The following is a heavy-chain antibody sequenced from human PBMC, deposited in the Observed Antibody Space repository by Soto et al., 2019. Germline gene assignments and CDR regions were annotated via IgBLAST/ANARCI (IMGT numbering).Heavy chain of an antibody. CDR3: ARVGGRVVVPAAFYYYYGMDV. CDR2: ISAYNGNT. Sequence: ASVKVSCKASGYTFTSYGISWARQAPGQGLEWMGWISAYNGNTNYAQKLQGRVTMTTDTSTSTAYMELRSLGSDDTAVYYCARVGGRVVVPAAFYYYYGMDVWGQGTTVTVS. V-gene: IGHV1-18*01. D-gene: IGHD2-2*01. CDR1: GYTFTSYG. J-gene: IGHJ6*02.